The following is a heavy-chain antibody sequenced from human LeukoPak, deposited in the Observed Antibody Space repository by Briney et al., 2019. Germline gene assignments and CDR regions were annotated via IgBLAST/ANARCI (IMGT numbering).Heavy chain of an antibody. CDR2: IYYSGST. V-gene: IGHV4-59*01. D-gene: IGHD3-10*01. J-gene: IGHJ5*02. CDR3: ARGSYYGSGSYYL. Sequence: SETLSLTCTVSGGSISSYYWSWIRQPPGKGLEWIGYIYYSGSTSYNPSLKSRVTISVDTSKNQFSLKLSSVTAADTAVYYCARGSYYGSGSYYLWGQGTLVTVSS. CDR1: GGSISSYY.